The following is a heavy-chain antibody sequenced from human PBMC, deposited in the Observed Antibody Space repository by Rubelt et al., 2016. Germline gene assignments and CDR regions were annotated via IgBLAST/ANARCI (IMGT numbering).Heavy chain of an antibody. CDR3: ARCDYYGSGSYCSPFGY. CDR1: GGSSISSGSFY. J-gene: IGHJ4*02. V-gene: IGHV4-39*07. D-gene: IGHD3-10*01. CDR2: IDDSGST. Sequence: QLQLQESGPRLVKPSETLSLTCTVSGGSSISSGSFYGGWIRQPPGKGLEWIGSIDDSGSTYYNPSRKRRVIAACDKANDQCSRKLRLVTAADTAVYYCARCDYYGSGSYCSPFGYWGQGILVTVSS.